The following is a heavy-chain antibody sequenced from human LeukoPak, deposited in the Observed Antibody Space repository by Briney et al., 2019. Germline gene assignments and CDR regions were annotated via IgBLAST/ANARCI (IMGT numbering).Heavy chain of an antibody. CDR2: IYTSGST. CDR3: ARNLRLESLLFDAFDI. Sequence: SETLSLTCTVSGGSMSSVNYYWNCIRQPAGKGLECIGRIYTSGSTNYNPSLKSRVTISIDTSKNQFSLKLSSATAADTAVYYCARNLRLESLLFDAFDIWGQGTMVTVSS. CDR1: GGSMSSVNYY. V-gene: IGHV4-61*02. J-gene: IGHJ3*02. D-gene: IGHD3-3*01.